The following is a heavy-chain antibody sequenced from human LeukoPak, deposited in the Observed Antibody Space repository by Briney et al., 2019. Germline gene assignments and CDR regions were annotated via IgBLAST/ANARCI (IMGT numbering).Heavy chain of an antibody. CDR2: IIPILGIA. J-gene: IGHJ4*02. CDR1: GGTFSSYA. V-gene: IGHV1-69*04. CDR3: ARNGYGDQRRDDY. Sequence: ASAKVSCKASGGTFSSYAISWVRQAPGQGLEWMGRIIPILGIANYAQKFQGRVTITADKSTSTAYMELSSLRSEDTAVYYCARNGYGDQRRDDYWGQGTLVTVSS. D-gene: IGHD4-17*01.